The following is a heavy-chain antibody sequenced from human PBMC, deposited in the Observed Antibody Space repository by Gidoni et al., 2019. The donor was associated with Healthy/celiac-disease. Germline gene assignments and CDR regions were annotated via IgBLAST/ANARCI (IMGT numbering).Heavy chain of an antibody. D-gene: IGHD3-16*01. CDR2: INHSGST. J-gene: IGHJ6*02. CDR1: GGSFSGYY. V-gene: IGHV4-34*01. Sequence: QVQLQQWGAGLLKPSETLSLTCAVYGGSFSGYYWSWIRQPPGKGLEWIGEINHSGSTNYNPSLKSRVTISVDTSKNQFSLKLSSVTAADTAVYYCARSPYDYVWGPQRSGMDVWGQGTTVTVSS. CDR3: ARSPYDYVWGPQRSGMDV.